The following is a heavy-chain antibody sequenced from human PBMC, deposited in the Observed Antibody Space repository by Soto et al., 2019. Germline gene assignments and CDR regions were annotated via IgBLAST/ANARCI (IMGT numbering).Heavy chain of an antibody. CDR2: ITSSSSNM. J-gene: IGHJ2*01. V-gene: IGHV3-48*02. Sequence: VQLVESGGGFVQPGGSLRLSCAASVFTFSDYTMNWVRQAPGKGLEWVSAITSSSSNMYYADSVKGRLTISRDNAKNSLYLQMNSLRDEDTAVYYCARSLAYFDLWGRGTLVTVSS. CDR1: VFTFSDYT. CDR3: ARSLAYFDL.